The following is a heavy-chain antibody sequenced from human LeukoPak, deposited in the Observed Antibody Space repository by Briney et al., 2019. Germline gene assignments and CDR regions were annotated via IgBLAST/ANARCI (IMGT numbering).Heavy chain of an antibody. CDR2: MNPNSGNT. J-gene: IGHJ3*02. V-gene: IGHV1-8*01. D-gene: IGHD3-16*02. CDR1: GYTFTSYD. CDR3: ARYDYVWGSYRYAAFDI. Sequence: GASVKVSCKASGYTFTSYDINWVRQAAGQGLEWMGWMNPNSGNTGYAQKFQGRVTMTRNTSISTAYMELSSLRSEDTAVYYCARYDYVWGSYRYAAFDIWGQGTMATVSS.